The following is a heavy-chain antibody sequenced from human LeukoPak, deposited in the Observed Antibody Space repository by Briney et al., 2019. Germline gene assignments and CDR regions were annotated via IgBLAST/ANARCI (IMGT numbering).Heavy chain of an antibody. Sequence: PGGSLRLSWAASGFTFSSYAMHWVRQAPGKGLEWVAVISYDGSNKYYADSVKGRFTISRDNSKNTLYLQMNSLRAEDTAVYYCARGAPSLLWFGDLYYYYGMDVWGQGTTVTVSS. J-gene: IGHJ6*02. CDR2: ISYDGSNK. V-gene: IGHV3-30-3*01. CDR3: ARGAPSLLWFGDLYYYYGMDV. CDR1: GFTFSSYA. D-gene: IGHD3-10*01.